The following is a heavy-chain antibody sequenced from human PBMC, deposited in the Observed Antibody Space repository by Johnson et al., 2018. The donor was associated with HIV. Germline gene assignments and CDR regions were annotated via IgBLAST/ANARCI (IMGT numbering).Heavy chain of an antibody. D-gene: IGHD3-22*01. V-gene: IGHV3-23*04. Sequence: VQLVESGGGLVQPGGSLRLSCAASGFTFSSYAMSWVRQAPGKGLEWVSAISGSGGSTYYADSVKGRFTISRDNSKNTLYLQMNSLRAEDTAVYYCATYYYDSSGYSYAVDIWGQGTMVTVSS. CDR1: GFTFSSYA. J-gene: IGHJ3*02. CDR2: ISGSGGST. CDR3: ATYYYDSSGYSYAVDI.